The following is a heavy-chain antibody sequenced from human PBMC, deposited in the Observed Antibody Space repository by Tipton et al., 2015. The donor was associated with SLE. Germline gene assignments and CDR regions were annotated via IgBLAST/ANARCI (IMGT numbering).Heavy chain of an antibody. CDR3: AKGDETPMTPFDY. Sequence: QSGPEVKKPGASVKVSCKASGYTFNRSGITWVRQVPGQGLEWMGWIFPYNGYTKYEQKIQGRVTMTTDTSTSAAYMELRSLRSDDTAVYYWAKGDETPMTPFDYWGQGTLVTVSS. V-gene: IGHV1-18*01. D-gene: IGHD4-17*01. CDR1: GYTFNRSG. CDR2: IFPYNGYT. J-gene: IGHJ4*02.